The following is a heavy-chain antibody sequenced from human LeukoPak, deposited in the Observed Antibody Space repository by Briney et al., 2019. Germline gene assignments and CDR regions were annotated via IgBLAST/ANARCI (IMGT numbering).Heavy chain of an antibody. D-gene: IGHD1-26*01. CDR2: ISYDGSNK. CDR3: ARETGSYLGS. J-gene: IGHJ5*02. V-gene: IGHV3-30*14. Sequence: PGGSLRPSCAASGFTFSSYAMHWVRQAPGKGLEWVAVISYDGSNKYYADSVKGRFTISRDNSKNTLYLQMNSLRAEDTAVYYCARETGSYLGSWGQGTLVTVSS. CDR1: GFTFSSYA.